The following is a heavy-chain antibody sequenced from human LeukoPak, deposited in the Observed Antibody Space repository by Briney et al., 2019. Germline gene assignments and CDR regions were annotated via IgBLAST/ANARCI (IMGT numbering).Heavy chain of an antibody. D-gene: IGHD6-19*01. CDR3: ARDSSGWYHWFDP. Sequence: PGGSLRLSCAASGFTFSGYGMHWVRQAPGKGLEWVSYISSSGSSIYYADSVKGRFTISRDNAKNSLYLQLNSLRAEDTAVYYCARDSSGWYHWFDPWGQGTLVTVSS. CDR1: GFTFSGYG. CDR2: ISSSGSSI. J-gene: IGHJ5*02. V-gene: IGHV3-48*04.